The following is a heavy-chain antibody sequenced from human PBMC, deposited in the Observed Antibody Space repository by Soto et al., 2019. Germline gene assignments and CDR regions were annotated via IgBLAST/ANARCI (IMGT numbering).Heavy chain of an antibody. D-gene: IGHD3-10*01. Sequence: QVQLQQWGAGLLKPSETLSLTCAVYGGSFSGYYWNWIRQPPGKGLEWIGEIDHSGSTNYNPSLRSRVTFSIDTSNNPSSLKLGSVTAADTAVYYCARRGVSGLPLTMVRGAPPLPNWFDPWGQGTLVTVSS. CDR1: GGSFSGYY. CDR2: IDHSGST. CDR3: ARRGVSGLPLTMVRGAPPLPNWFDP. V-gene: IGHV4-34*01. J-gene: IGHJ5*02.